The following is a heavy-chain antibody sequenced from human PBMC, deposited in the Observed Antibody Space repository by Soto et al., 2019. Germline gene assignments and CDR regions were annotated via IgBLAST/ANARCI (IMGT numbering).Heavy chain of an antibody. J-gene: IGHJ6*02. V-gene: IGHV3-33*01. CDR1: GFTFSSYG. CDR3: ASDSAARPGGYYYYGMDV. Sequence: QVQLVESGGGVVQPGRSLRLSCAASGFTFSSYGMHWVRQAPGKGLEWVAVIWYDGSNKYYADSVKGRFTISRDNSKNTRYLQMNSRRAEDTAVYYCASDSAARPGGYYYYGMDVWGQGTTVTVSS. CDR2: IWYDGSNK. D-gene: IGHD6-6*01.